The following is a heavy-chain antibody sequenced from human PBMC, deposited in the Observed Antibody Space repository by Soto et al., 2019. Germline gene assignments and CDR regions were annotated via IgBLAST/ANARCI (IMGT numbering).Heavy chain of an antibody. CDR1: GLTFTTTG. J-gene: IGHJ6*02. CDR2: IKTDESEK. D-gene: IGHD3-10*01. V-gene: IGHV3-7*03. Sequence: GRSLRLSCTVAGLTFTTTGMSWVGQAPGKGLEWVANIKTDESEKYYVDSVTGRFTTSRDNARNFFYLQMNSLTGEDTAVDYCMIAGSPLAFDVWGRGTSVTVSS. CDR3: MIAGSPLAFDV.